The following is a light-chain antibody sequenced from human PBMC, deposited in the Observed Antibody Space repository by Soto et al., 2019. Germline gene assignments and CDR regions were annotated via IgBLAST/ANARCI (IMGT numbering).Light chain of an antibody. CDR3: QQYVTSSPRT. CDR2: GIS. Sequence: EIVLTQSPGTLSLSPGERATLSCRASHTISSSYLAWYQQKPGQAPRLLMYGISRRATGILDRFSGSGSGTDFTLTITRLEPEDFAVYYCQQYVTSSPRTFGQGTKVDIK. V-gene: IGKV3-20*01. CDR1: HTISSSY. J-gene: IGKJ1*01.